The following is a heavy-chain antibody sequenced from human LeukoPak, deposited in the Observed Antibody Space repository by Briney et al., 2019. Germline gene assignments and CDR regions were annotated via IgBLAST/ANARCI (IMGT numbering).Heavy chain of an antibody. J-gene: IGHJ3*02. CDR2: IYSGGST. CDR3: ARDLRTTDAFDI. Sequence: SGGSLRLSCAASGFTVSSNYMSWVRQAPGKGLEWVSVIYSGGSTYYADSVKGRFTISRDNSKNTLYLQMNSLRAEDTAVYYCARDLRTTDAFDIWGQGTMVTVSS. D-gene: IGHD4-11*01. CDR1: GFTVSSNY. V-gene: IGHV3-66*01.